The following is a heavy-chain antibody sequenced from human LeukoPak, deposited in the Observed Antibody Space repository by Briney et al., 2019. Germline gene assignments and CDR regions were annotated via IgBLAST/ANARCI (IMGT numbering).Heavy chain of an antibody. D-gene: IGHD3-22*01. V-gene: IGHV4-59*01. CDR3: ARRDGSGYYEYYFDY. J-gene: IGHJ4*02. CDR2: IYYSGST. Sequence: SETLSLTCTVSGGSISSYYWNWIRQPPGKGLEWIGYIYYSGSTNYNPSLKSRVTISVDTSKNQFSLKLSSVTAADTAVYYCARRDGSGYYEYYFDYWGQGTLVTVSS. CDR1: GGSISSYY.